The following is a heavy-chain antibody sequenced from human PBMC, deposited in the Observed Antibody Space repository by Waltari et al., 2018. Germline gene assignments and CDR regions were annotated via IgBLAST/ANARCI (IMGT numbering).Heavy chain of an antibody. CDR1: GGSFASYG. CDR2: IIPTVGTT. D-gene: IGHD1-26*01. Sequence: QVQLVQSGAEVKKPGSSVTVSCKASGGSFASYGISWVRQAPGQGLEWMGGIIPTVGTTNYAQKCQGRVTINADKSTSTAYMHLTSLRSGDTAIYYCAIDTSGDFRFDRWGQGTLITVSS. CDR3: AIDTSGDFRFDR. V-gene: IGHV1-69*14. J-gene: IGHJ4*02.